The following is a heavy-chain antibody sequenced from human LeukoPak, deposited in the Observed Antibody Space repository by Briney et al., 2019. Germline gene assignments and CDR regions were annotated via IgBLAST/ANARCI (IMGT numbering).Heavy chain of an antibody. Sequence: GGSLRLSCAASGFTFSSYSMNWVRQAPGKGMEWVSSISSSSSYIYYADSVKGRFTISRDKAKNSLYLQMNSLRAEDTAIYYCAREGMVATFDYWGQGTLVTVSS. CDR3: AREGMVATFDY. J-gene: IGHJ4*02. CDR2: ISSSSSYI. D-gene: IGHD5-12*01. CDR1: GFTFSSYS. V-gene: IGHV3-21*01.